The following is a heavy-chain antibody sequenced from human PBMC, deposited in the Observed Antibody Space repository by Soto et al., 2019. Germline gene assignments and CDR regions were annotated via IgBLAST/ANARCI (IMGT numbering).Heavy chain of an antibody. Sequence: EVQLVESGGGLVQPGGSPRLSCAASGFTVSNHYMAWVRQAPGKGLAWVSVIHTGGSTYYADSVKGRFSISRDNSKNTLYLQMSSLRAEDTAVYYCARDFYDLSYKFDYWCQGTLVTVSS. CDR1: GFTVSNHY. J-gene: IGHJ4*02. CDR3: ARDFYDLSYKFDY. V-gene: IGHV3-66*01. CDR2: IHTGGST. D-gene: IGHD3-3*01.